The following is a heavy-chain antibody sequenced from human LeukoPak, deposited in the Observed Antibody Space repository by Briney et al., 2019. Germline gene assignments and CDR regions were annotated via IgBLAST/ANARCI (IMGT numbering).Heavy chain of an antibody. V-gene: IGHV3-30-3*01. CDR2: ISYDGSNK. CDR1: GFTFSSYA. Sequence: GRSLRLSCAASGFTFSSYAMHWVRQAPGKGLEWVAVISYDGSNKYYADSVKGRFTISRDNSKNTLYLQMNSLRVEDTAVYYCARGGTEIYYRYYGMDVWGQGTTVTVSS. D-gene: IGHD3-22*01. CDR3: ARGGTEIYYRYYGMDV. J-gene: IGHJ6*02.